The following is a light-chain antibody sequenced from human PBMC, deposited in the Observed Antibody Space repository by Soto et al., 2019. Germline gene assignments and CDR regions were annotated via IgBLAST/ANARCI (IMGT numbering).Light chain of an antibody. CDR2: GAS. J-gene: IGKJ5*01. CDR3: KQYKEWPPFT. Sequence: EIVLTQPPGTLSLSPGEIATLSFRASQSVSSTYLAWSQRKPGQAPRLLIYGASTRATGIPARFSGGGSGTEFTLTISTLQSEDFAVYYCKQYKEWPPFTFGQGKRLE. CDR1: QSVSSTY. V-gene: IGKV3-15*01.